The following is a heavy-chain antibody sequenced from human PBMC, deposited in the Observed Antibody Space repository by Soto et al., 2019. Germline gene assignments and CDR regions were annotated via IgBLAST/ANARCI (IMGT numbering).Heavy chain of an antibody. Sequence: QVQLVQSGAEVKKPGSSVKVSCKASGGTFSSYAISWVRQAPGQGLEWMGGIIPIFGTANYAQKFQGRVTITADESTSTACMELSRLRSEDTGVYYCARDPPNGSGYQFAYWGQGTLVTVSS. CDR2: IIPIFGTA. J-gene: IGHJ4*02. V-gene: IGHV1-69*01. CDR1: GGTFSSYA. CDR3: ARDPPNGSGYQFAY. D-gene: IGHD3-22*01.